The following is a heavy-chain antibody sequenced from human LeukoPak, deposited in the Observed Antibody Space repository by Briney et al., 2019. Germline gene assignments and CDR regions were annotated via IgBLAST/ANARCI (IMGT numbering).Heavy chain of an antibody. D-gene: IGHD4-17*01. CDR3: AREGGYGDYVD. CDR1: GGSISSGGYS. J-gene: IGHJ4*02. Sequence: SQTLSLICAVSGGSISSGGYSWSWIRQPPGKGLEWIGYIYHSGSTYYNPSLKSRVTISVDRSKNQFSLKLSSVTAADTAVYYCAREGGYGDYVDWGQGTLVTVSS. V-gene: IGHV4-30-2*01. CDR2: IYHSGST.